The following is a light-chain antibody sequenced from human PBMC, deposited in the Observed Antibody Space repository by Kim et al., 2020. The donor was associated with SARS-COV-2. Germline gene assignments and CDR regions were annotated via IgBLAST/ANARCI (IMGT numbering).Light chain of an antibody. CDR1: SSDIGTYIF. J-gene: IGLJ2*01. Sequence: QSALTQPAPVSGSPGQSITISCTGTSSDIGTYIFVSWYQQQPGKAPKLIIYDVSYRPSGVSNRFSGSKSGNRASLTISGLQAEDEAVYYCTSYTTTSALVFGGGTQLTVL. V-gene: IGLV2-14*03. CDR3: TSYTTTSALV. CDR2: DVS.